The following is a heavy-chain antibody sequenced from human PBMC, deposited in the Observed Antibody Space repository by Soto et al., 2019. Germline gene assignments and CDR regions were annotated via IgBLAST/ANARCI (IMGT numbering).Heavy chain of an antibody. V-gene: IGHV3-23*01. Sequence: GGSLRLSCAASGFTFSSYAMSWVRQAPGKGLEWVSAISGSGGSTYYADSVKGRFTISRDNSKNTLYLQMNSLRAEDTAVYYCAKDLSGYYGSGGGLYFDYWGQGTLVTVSS. CDR2: ISGSGGST. CDR3: AKDLSGYYGSGGGLYFDY. CDR1: GFTFSSYA. D-gene: IGHD3-10*01. J-gene: IGHJ4*02.